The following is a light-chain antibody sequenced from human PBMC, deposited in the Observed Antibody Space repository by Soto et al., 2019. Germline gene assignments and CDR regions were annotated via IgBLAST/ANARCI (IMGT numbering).Light chain of an antibody. J-gene: IGKJ1*01. CDR1: QSISYSSNNMNY. Sequence: DLVMTPSPDSLAVSLGERATINCKSSQSISYSSNNMNYLAWYQQKAGQPPKLLIYWASTRESGVPDRFGGSGSGTEFTLTISSLQAEDVAVYYCQQYYSTPWTFGQGTKVDI. CDR3: QQYYSTPWT. CDR2: WAS. V-gene: IGKV4-1*01.